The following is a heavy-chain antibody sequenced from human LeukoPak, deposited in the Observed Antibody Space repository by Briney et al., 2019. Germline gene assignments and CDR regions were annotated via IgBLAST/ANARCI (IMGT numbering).Heavy chain of an antibody. J-gene: IGHJ5*02. V-gene: IGHV4-4*07. CDR2: IYTSGST. CDR3: ARINMVRGVIWWFDP. Sequence: SETLSLTCTVSGGSISNYYWSWIRQPAGKGLEWIGRIYTSGSTNYNPSLKSRVTMSVDTSKNQFSLKLSSVTAADTAVYYCARINMVRGVIWWFDPWGQGTLVTVSS. CDR1: GGSISNYY. D-gene: IGHD3-10*01.